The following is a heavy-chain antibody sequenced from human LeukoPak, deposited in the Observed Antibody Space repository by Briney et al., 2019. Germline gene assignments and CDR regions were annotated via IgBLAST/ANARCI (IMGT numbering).Heavy chain of an antibody. V-gene: IGHV3-23*01. D-gene: IGHD2-21*01. CDR3: AKSDCGSAGCKLLNY. J-gene: IGHJ4*02. Sequence: GGSLRLSCAASGFTFNNYAMGWVRQPPGKGLEWLSAIDSGGDATKYADSVKGRFTISRDNSKNRLSLQMNSLRVEDTAIYYCAKSDCGSAGCKLLNYWGQGTLVTVSS. CDR1: GFTFNNYA. CDR2: IDSGGDAT.